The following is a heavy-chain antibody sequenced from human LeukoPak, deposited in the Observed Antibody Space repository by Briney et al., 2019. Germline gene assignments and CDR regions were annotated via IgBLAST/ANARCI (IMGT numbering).Heavy chain of an antibody. CDR3: ASERPSSSWYDY. D-gene: IGHD6-13*01. Sequence: SETLSLTCAVYGGSFSGYYWSWIRQPPGKGLEWIGEINHSGSTNYSPSLKSRVTISVDTSKNQFSLKLSSVTAADTAVYYCASERPSSSWYDYWGQGTLVTVSS. J-gene: IGHJ4*02. CDR1: GGSFSGYY. V-gene: IGHV4-34*01. CDR2: INHSGST.